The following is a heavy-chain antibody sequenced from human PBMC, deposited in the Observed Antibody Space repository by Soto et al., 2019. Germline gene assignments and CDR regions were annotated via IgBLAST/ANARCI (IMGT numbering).Heavy chain of an antibody. CDR3: ARRSAVTTFYLYGMDV. CDR2: IYPIDSDT. J-gene: IGHJ6*02. CDR1: GDSFNSNW. V-gene: IGHV5-51*01. Sequence: GESLKISCKVSGDSFNSNWIAWVRQRPGRGLEWMGIIYPIDSDTRYSPSFQGQVTISVDRSVNSAFLQWRSLKASDTATYYCARRSAVTTFYLYGMDVWGQGTTVTVSS. D-gene: IGHD3-9*01.